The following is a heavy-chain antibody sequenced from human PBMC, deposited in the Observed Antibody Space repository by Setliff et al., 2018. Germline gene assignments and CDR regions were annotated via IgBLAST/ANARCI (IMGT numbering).Heavy chain of an antibody. Sequence: GASVKVSCKASGYTFTDDYMYWVKQAPGKGLEWMGRIDPEDGKTVYTEKFQGRVIISADTSIDTVYLEIDSLRSDDTAVYYCVRDLTNPDSSDLWGPGTTVTVSS. CDR1: GYTFTDDY. CDR2: IDPEDGKT. V-gene: IGHV1-69-2*01. CDR3: VRDLTNPDSSDL. D-gene: IGHD2-8*01. J-gene: IGHJ3*01.